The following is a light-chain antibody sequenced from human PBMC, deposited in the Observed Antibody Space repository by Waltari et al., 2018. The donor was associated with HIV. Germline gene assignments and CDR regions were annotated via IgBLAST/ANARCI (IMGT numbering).Light chain of an antibody. CDR2: MLS. V-gene: IGLV2-14*01. Sequence: QSALAQPDSVSGSPGQSITISCAGAVVDSGPEIYVSWYPQHPGRSPRLIIYMLSRRPSGVSDRFSGSSSGMSATLTISGLQSDDEAHYYCSSYSTITSLYVFGTGTRVTVL. CDR3: SSYSTITSLYV. CDR1: VVDSGPEIY. J-gene: IGLJ1*01.